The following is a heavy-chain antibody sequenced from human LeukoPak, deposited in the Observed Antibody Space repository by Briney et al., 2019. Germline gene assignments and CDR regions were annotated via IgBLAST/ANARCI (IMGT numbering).Heavy chain of an antibody. CDR1: GFTFSSYS. D-gene: IGHD4-23*01. J-gene: IGHJ4*02. CDR2: ISSSSSYI. V-gene: IGHV3-21*01. CDR3: ARELHPNRWGGPDGK. Sequence: PGGSLRLSCAASGFTFSSYSMNWVRQAPGKGLEWVSSISSSSSYIYYADSVKGRFTISRDNAKNSLYLQMNSLRAEDTAVYYCARELHPNRWGGPDGKWGQGTLVTVSS.